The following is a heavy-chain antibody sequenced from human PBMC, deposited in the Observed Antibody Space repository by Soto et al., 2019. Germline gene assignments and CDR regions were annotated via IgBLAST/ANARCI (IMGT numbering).Heavy chain of an antibody. Sequence: QVQLVQSGAEVKRPGSSVKVSCKASGDTFSFYSINWVRQAPGLGLEWMGRVNPILSMSNYAQRFQGRVTMTADKSTSTAYMERSGLRSEYTAMYYWATSYGSGYRAFDYWGQGALVTFSS. D-gene: IGHD3-10*01. CDR2: VNPILSMS. V-gene: IGHV1-69*04. CDR3: ATSYGSGYRAFDY. CDR1: GDTFSFYS. J-gene: IGHJ4*02.